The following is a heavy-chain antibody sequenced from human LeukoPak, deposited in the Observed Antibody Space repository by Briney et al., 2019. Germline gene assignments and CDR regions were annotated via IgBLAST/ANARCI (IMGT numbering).Heavy chain of an antibody. CDR2: INHSGST. D-gene: IGHD1-26*01. Sequence: SETLSLTCAVYGGSFSGYYWSWIRQPPGKGLEWIGEINHSGSTNYNPSLKSRVTISVDTSKNQFSLKLSSVTAADTAVYYCARHVGARGLGGYCFDYWGQGTLVTVSS. V-gene: IGHV4-34*01. J-gene: IGHJ4*02. CDR3: ARHVGARGLGGYCFDY. CDR1: GGSFSGYY.